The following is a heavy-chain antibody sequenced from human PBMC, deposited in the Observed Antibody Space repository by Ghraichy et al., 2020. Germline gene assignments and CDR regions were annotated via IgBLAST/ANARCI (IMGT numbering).Heavy chain of an antibody. J-gene: IGHJ4*02. V-gene: IGHV4-61*01. CDR3: ARNRKYTRTHIFDS. Sequence: SETLSLTCSVSGDSVISGSDYWSWIRQPPGRGLEWIGNISYFGGTNYNPSLKSRVTISIDTSKNELSLNLGSVIAADTAVYYCARNRKYTRTHIFDSWGPGTLVTVSS. D-gene: IGHD1-14*01. CDR2: ISYFGGT. CDR1: GDSVISGSDY.